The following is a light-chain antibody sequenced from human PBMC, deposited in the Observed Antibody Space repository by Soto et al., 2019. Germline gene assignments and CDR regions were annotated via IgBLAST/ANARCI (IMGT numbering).Light chain of an antibody. Sequence: DIQLTQSPSLLSASVGDRVTITCRASQGVRTFLAWYQQKPGKAPKLLIYSISTLQRGVPSRFSGSGSGEKFPPTISTLPPKFFAIFSCKQFNPSPLPLGAGTRVNI. CDR3: KQFNPSPLP. J-gene: IGKJ3*01. CDR2: SIS. CDR1: QGVRTF. V-gene: IGKV1-9*01.